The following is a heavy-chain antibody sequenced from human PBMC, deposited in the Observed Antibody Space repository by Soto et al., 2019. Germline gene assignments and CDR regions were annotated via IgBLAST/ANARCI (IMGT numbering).Heavy chain of an antibody. Sequence: ASVKVSCKVSGYTLTELSMHWVRQAPGKGLEWMGGFDPEDGETIYAQKFQGRVTMTEDTSTDTAYMELSSLRSEDTAVYYCATAPLLGTPEYYFDYWGQGTLVTVSS. D-gene: IGHD1-26*01. CDR2: FDPEDGET. CDR1: GYTLTELS. J-gene: IGHJ4*02. CDR3: ATAPLLGTPEYYFDY. V-gene: IGHV1-24*01.